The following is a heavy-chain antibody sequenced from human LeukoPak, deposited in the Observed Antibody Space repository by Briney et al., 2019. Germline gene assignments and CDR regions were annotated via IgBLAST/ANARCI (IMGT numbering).Heavy chain of an antibody. V-gene: IGHV3-23*01. CDR1: GFTFTNYA. Sequence: GGSLRLSRAASGFTFTNYAMSWVRQAPGKGLEWVSVISGSGSSTYYADSVKGRFTISRDDSKNTMYLQMNSLRAEDTAVYFCAKDSASYGRFDHWGQGTLVTVSS. J-gene: IGHJ4*02. CDR3: AKDSASYGRFDH. D-gene: IGHD5-18*01. CDR2: ISGSGSST.